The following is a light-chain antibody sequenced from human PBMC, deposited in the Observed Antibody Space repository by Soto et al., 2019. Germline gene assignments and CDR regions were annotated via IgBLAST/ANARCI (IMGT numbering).Light chain of an antibody. V-gene: IGKV1-5*01. Sequence: DIQITQSPSTLPASVGDRVPITCRASQSVSRRLAWYAQTPGKAPKLLIYDASTLESGVPSRFSGSGAGTEFTRSISSLQADDVASYYCQHYMSYTWTFGRGTKVDI. CDR1: QSVSRR. J-gene: IGKJ1*01. CDR2: DAS. CDR3: QHYMSYTWT.